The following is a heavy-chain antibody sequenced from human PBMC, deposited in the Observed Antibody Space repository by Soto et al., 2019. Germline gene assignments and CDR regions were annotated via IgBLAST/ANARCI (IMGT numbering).Heavy chain of an antibody. J-gene: IGHJ6*02. CDR2: IWYDGSNK. CDR3: ASTDRYYYYGMDV. CDR1: GFTFSSYG. Sequence: GGSLRLSCAASGFTFSSYGMHWVRQAPGKGLEWVAVIWYDGSNKYYADSVKGRFTISRDNSKNTLYLQMNSLRAEDTAVYYCASTDRYYYYGMDVWGQGTTVTVSS. V-gene: IGHV3-33*01.